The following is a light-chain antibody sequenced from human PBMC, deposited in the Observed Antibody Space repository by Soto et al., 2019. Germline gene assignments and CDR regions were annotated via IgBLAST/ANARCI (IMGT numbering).Light chain of an antibody. Sequence: QSVLTQPASVSGSPGQSITISCTGTSSGVGSYNLVSWYQQHPGKAPKVMIYEGSKRPSGVSNRFSGSKSGNTASLTISGLQAEDEADYYCCSYAGSRTLDVVFGGGTKVTVL. CDR1: SSGVGSYNL. J-gene: IGLJ2*01. V-gene: IGLV2-23*03. CDR2: EGS. CDR3: CSYAGSRTLDVV.